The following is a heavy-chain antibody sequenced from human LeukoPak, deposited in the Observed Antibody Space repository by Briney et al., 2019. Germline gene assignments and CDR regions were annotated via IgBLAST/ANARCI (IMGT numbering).Heavy chain of an antibody. CDR3: AKDHDYYASGPI. CDR2: INPNSGDT. CDR1: GYTFTGYY. V-gene: IGHV1-2*02. J-gene: IGHJ3*02. D-gene: IGHD3-10*01. Sequence: GASVKVSCKASGYTFTGYYMHWVRQAPGQGLEWMGWINPNSGDTNYAEKFQGRVTMTRDTSISTAYMDLRRLRSDDTAVYYCAKDHDYYASGPIWGQGTMVTVSS.